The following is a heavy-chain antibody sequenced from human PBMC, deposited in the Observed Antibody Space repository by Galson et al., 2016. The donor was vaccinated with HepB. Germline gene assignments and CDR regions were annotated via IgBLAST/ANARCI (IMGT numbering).Heavy chain of an antibody. CDR1: GGSVSSGTYY. Sequence: SETLSLTCTVSGGSVSSGTYYWGWIRQPPGKGLEWIGSIYYSGSTYYNPSLKSRVSISLHTSKNQFSLKLSSVTAADTAVYYCATPRGTFEGFDIWGQGTMVTVSS. CDR2: IYYSGST. D-gene: IGHD1-26*01. CDR3: ATPRGTFEGFDI. J-gene: IGHJ3*02. V-gene: IGHV4-39*01.